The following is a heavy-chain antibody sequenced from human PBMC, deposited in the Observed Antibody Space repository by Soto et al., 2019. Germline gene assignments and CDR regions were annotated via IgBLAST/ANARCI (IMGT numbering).Heavy chain of an antibody. CDR2: IYYSGST. D-gene: IGHD3-3*01. CDR1: GGSISCGGYY. V-gene: IGHV4-39*01. Sequence: LSETLSLTCTVSGGSISCGGYYWSWIRQHPGKGLEWIGCIYYSGSTYYNPSLKSRVTISVDTSKNQFSLKLSSVTAADTAVYYCASEDRFLEWLFHGHYFDYWGQGTLVTVSS. J-gene: IGHJ4*02. CDR3: ASEDRFLEWLFHGHYFDY.